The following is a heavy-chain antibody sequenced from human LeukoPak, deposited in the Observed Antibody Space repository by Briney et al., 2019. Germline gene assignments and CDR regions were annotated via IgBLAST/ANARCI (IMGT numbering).Heavy chain of an antibody. V-gene: IGHV1-2*02. D-gene: IGHD2-21*01. CDR3: ARADRLHGGPYLIGP. CDR2: INLNNGDI. CDR1: GYSFTDYY. J-gene: IGHJ5*02. Sequence: ASVTVSCKASGYSFTDYYRHWVRQAPGQGLEWMGWINLNNGDIKSAQKFQGRVTMTRDTSITTVYMEVSWLTSDDTAIYYCARADRLHGGPYLIGPWGQGTLVTVSS.